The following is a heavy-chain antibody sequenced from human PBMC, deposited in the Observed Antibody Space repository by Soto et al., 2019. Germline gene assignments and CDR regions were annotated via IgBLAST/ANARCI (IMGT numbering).Heavy chain of an antibody. CDR2: IKSKTDGGTT. D-gene: IGHD3-22*01. Sequence: PGGSLRLSCAASGLTFSNAWMNWVRQAPGKGLEWIGRIKSKTDGGTTDYAAPVKGRFTISRDDSKNTLYLQMNSLKTEDTAVYYCTTPNYYDSSGYTRHDYSGQGTLVTVSS. CDR3: TTPNYYDSSGYTRHDY. V-gene: IGHV3-15*07. CDR1: GLTFSNAW. J-gene: IGHJ4*02.